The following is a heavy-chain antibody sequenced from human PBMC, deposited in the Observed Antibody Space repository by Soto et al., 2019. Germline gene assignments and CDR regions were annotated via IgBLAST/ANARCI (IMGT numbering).Heavy chain of an antibody. D-gene: IGHD4-17*01. CDR3: AREDYGDLNWYFVL. CDR2: ISSSSIYI. Sequence: EVQLVESGGGLVKPGGSLRLSCAASGFTFRSYSMNWVRQAPGKGLEWVSSISSSSIYIYYADSVKGRFTISRDNAKNSLYLQMNSLRAEDTAVYYCAREDYGDLNWYFVLWGRGTLVTVSS. J-gene: IGHJ2*01. CDR1: GFTFRSYS. V-gene: IGHV3-21*01.